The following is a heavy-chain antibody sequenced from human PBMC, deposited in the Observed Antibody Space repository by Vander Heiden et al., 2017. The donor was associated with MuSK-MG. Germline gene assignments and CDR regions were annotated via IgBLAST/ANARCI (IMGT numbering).Heavy chain of an antibody. CDR1: GFTFSDYA. CDR2: ISGNSGDT. Sequence: EVQLLESGGGLVQPGGSLRVSCAASGFTFSDYAMTWVRQAPGKGLEWVSSISGNSGDTYYADSVKGRFTISRDNSKNTLYLQMNSLRADDTAVYYCAREGGFWSGDYIDYWGQGTLVTVSS. CDR3: AREGGFWSGDYIDY. D-gene: IGHD3-3*01. V-gene: IGHV3-23*01. J-gene: IGHJ4*02.